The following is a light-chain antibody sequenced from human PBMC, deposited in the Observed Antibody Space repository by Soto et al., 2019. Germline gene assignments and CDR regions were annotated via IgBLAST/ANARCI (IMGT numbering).Light chain of an antibody. CDR2: GAS. J-gene: IGKJ3*01. CDR1: QSVSSSY. CDR3: QQYGSSPFT. Sequence: EIVLTQSPGTLSLSPGERATLSCRASQSVSSSYLAWYQQKPGQAPRLLIYGASSRATGIPDMFSGSGSGTDFTLTISRLEPEDFAVYFCQQYGSSPFTFGPGTTVDIK. V-gene: IGKV3-20*01.